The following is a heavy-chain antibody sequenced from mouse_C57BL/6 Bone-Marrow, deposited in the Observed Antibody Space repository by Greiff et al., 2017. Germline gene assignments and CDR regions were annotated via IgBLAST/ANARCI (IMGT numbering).Heavy chain of an antibody. Sequence: QVQLKESGPELVKPGASVKISCKASGYAISSSWMNWVKQRPGKGLEWIGRIYPGDGDTNYNGKFKGKATLTADKSSSTAYMQLSSLTSEDSSVYYCARNPDYWGQGTTLTVSS. V-gene: IGHV1-82*01. J-gene: IGHJ2*01. CDR1: GYAISSSW. CDR2: IYPGDGDT. CDR3: ARNPDY.